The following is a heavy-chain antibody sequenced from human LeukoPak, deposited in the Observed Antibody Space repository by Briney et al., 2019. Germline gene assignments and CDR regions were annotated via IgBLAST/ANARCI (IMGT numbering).Heavy chain of an antibody. V-gene: IGHV4-30-4*08. Sequence: SGTLCLTCAVSGGSISSGDYYWSWIRQPPGEGLEWIGYLYYSASTYYNPSLKSRGTISLDPSKNQFSLKLSSGTAADTAVYYCSRLYDSVGYYYPFDYWGRGTLVTVSS. D-gene: IGHD3-22*01. CDR1: GGSISSGDYY. CDR2: LYYSAST. CDR3: SRLYDSVGYYYPFDY. J-gene: IGHJ4*02.